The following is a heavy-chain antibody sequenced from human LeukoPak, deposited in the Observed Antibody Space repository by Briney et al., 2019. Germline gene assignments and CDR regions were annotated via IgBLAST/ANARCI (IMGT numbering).Heavy chain of an antibody. CDR2: ISAYNGNT. V-gene: IGHV1-18*01. D-gene: IGHD3-3*01. CDR3: ARDVGRFLEWLFSPYYYGMDV. CDR1: GYTFTSYG. Sequence: GASVKVSCKASGYTFTSYGISWVRQAPGQGLEWMGWISAYNGNTNYAQKLQGRVTMTTDTSTSTAYMELRSLRSDDTAVYYCARDVGRFLEWLFSPYYYGMDVWGQGSTVTVSS. J-gene: IGHJ6*02.